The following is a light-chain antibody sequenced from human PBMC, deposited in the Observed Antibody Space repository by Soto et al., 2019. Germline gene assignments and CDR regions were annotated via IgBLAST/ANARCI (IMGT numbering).Light chain of an antibody. V-gene: IGKV1-5*01. CDR1: QSIRYW. Sequence: IQLTQSPSSLSASVGDRVTITCRASQSIRYWLAWHQQKPGKAPQVLIYDVSTLQKGVPSRFSGSGFGTEFTLNISSLQPDDFATYYCQQYHGFPYTFGLGTKVDIK. J-gene: IGKJ2*01. CDR3: QQYHGFPYT. CDR2: DVS.